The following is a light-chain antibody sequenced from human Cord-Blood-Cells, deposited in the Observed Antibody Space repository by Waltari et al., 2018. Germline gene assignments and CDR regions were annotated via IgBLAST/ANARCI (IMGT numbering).Light chain of an antibody. CDR2: AAS. Sequence: DIQMTQSPSSLSACVGDRVTITCRASQSISSYLNWYQQKPGKAPKLLIYAASSLQSGVPSRFSGSGSGTDFTLTISSLQPEDFATYYCQQSYRTPRTFCQGTNVEIK. J-gene: IGKJ1*01. CDR1: QSISSY. V-gene: IGKV1-39*01. CDR3: QQSYRTPRT.